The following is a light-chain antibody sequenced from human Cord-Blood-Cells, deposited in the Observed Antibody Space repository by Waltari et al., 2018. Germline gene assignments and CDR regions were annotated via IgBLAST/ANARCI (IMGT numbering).Light chain of an antibody. Sequence: SYELTQPPSVSVSPGQTASITCSDEKLGEKEACWYQQMPGESPVLVIYQYSKRPSGIPERISGSNCGNTATLTISGTQAMDEADYYCQAWDSSTGVFGTGTKLTVL. CDR2: QYS. V-gene: IGLV3-1*01. J-gene: IGLJ1*01. CDR3: QAWDSSTGV. CDR1: KLGEKE.